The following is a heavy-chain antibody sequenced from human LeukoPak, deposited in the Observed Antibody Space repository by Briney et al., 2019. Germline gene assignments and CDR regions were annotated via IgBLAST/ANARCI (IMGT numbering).Heavy chain of an antibody. Sequence: QPGGSLRLSCAASGFTFNSYGMHWVRQAPGKGLEWVAVISYDGSNKYYADSVKGRFTISRDNSKNTLYLQMNSLRAEDTAVYYCAKDPGDSAVAGTGYWGQGTLVTVSS. CDR1: GFTFNSYG. V-gene: IGHV3-30*18. J-gene: IGHJ4*02. CDR3: AKDPGDSAVAGTGY. CDR2: ISYDGSNK. D-gene: IGHD6-19*01.